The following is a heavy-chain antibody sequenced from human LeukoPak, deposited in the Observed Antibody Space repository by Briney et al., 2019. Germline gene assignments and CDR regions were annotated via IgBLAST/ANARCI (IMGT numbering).Heavy chain of an antibody. CDR2: INYNSGGT. CDR1: GYTFTGYY. Sequence: ASVTVSCKASGYTFTGYYMHWVRQAPGQGLEWMGWINYNSGGTNYAQKFQGRVTINRETAISTAYMELSRLRSDDTAVYYCARERTLAARPAFDYWGQGTLVTVSS. V-gene: IGHV1-2*02. D-gene: IGHD6-6*01. J-gene: IGHJ4*02. CDR3: ARERTLAARPAFDY.